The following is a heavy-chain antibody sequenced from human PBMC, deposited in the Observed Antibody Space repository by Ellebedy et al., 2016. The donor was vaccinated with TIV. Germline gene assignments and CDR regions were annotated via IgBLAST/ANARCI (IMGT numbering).Heavy chain of an antibody. Sequence: GGSLRLXXAASGFTFSSYGMHWVRQAPGKGLEWVAVISYDGSNKYYADSVKGRFTISRDNSKNTLYLQMNSLRAEDTAVYYCARDPYCSGGSCYSEGWFDPWGQGTLVTVSS. CDR1: GFTFSSYG. D-gene: IGHD2-15*01. CDR2: ISYDGSNK. V-gene: IGHV3-30*03. J-gene: IGHJ5*02. CDR3: ARDPYCSGGSCYSEGWFDP.